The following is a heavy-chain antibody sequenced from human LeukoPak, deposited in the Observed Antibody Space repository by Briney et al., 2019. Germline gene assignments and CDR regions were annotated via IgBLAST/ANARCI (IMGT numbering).Heavy chain of an antibody. Sequence: SETQSLTCSVSGGSITSGTYYWDWIRQPPGKGLEWIGTMFYTGRTDYNPSLKSRVTISVDTSKNQFSLKVTSVTAADTAVYYCASGKELAFFLGDWGQGTLVAVSS. CDR1: GGSITSGTYY. J-gene: IGHJ4*02. D-gene: IGHD1-26*01. CDR2: MFYTGRT. CDR3: ASGKELAFFLGD. V-gene: IGHV4-39*01.